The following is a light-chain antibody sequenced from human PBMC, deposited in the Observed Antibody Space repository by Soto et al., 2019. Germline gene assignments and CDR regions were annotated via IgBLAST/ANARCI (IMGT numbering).Light chain of an antibody. CDR1: RSIRTS. Sequence: DIQVTQSPSSLSASVGDRVTITCRASRSIRTSLNWYQQRPGKPPKLLIQTASTLQGGVPSRFSGSGSGTDFTLTISSLQPEDFATYYCQQTYSIFNSFGQGTKLEIK. J-gene: IGKJ2*03. CDR3: QQTYSIFNS. CDR2: TAS. V-gene: IGKV1-39*01.